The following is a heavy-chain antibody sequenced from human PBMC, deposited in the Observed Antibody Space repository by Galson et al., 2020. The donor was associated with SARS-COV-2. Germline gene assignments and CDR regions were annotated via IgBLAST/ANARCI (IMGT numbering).Heavy chain of an antibody. CDR2: ISYDGSNK. CDR3: AKQIYYTIWEPEPQVDY. Sequence: GGSLRLSCAASGFTFSSFGMHWVRQAPGKGLEWVAVISYDGSNKYYADSVKGRFTISRDNSKNTLYLQMNSLRAEDTAVYYCAKQIYYTIWEPEPQVDYWGQGTLVTVSS. CDR1: GFTFSSFG. J-gene: IGHJ4*02. V-gene: IGHV3-30*18. D-gene: IGHD1-1*01.